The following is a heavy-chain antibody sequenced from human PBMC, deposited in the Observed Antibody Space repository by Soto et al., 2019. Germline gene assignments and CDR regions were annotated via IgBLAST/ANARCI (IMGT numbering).Heavy chain of an antibody. CDR1: GGYIISGSCY. CDR2: IYYSGST. CDR3: ARLRITMVRALDY. J-gene: IGHJ4*02. V-gene: IGHV4-61*01. Sequence: TSVTMCVTYTVAGGYIISGSCYWSWIQRPPGKGLEWIGYIYYSGSTNYNPSLKSRVTISVDTSKNQFSLKLSSVTATDTAVYYCARLRITMVRALDYWGQGTLVTVSS. D-gene: IGHD3-10*01.